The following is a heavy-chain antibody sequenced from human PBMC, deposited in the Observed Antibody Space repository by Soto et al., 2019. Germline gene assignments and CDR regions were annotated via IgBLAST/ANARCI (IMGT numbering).Heavy chain of an antibody. D-gene: IGHD3-22*01. J-gene: IGHJ4*02. CDR3: AREADFASSGYVLDY. V-gene: IGHV3-21*01. Sequence: GGSLRLSCAASGFTFSGFSMNWVRQAPGKGLEWVSSVTSSPSSMFYADSVKGRFTISRDDAKDSLFLQMNSLRADDTAVYYCAREADFASSGYVLDYWGLGTLVTVSS. CDR1: GFTFSGFS. CDR2: VTSSPSSM.